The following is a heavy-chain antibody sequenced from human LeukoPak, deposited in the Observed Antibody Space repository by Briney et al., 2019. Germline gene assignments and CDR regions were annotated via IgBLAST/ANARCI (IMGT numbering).Heavy chain of an antibody. J-gene: IGHJ3*01. CDR2: ISGSDGNT. CDR3: TKDILRSGHPLWSAFDV. Sequence: GGSLRLSCAASGFTFNYYAMSWVRQVPGKGLEWVSSISGSDGNTHYADSVKGRFAISRDNSKNTLHLQMNSLRSEDTAIYYCTKDILRSGHPLWSAFDVWGQGTMVTVSS. D-gene: IGHD1-26*01. CDR1: GFTFNYYA. V-gene: IGHV3-23*01.